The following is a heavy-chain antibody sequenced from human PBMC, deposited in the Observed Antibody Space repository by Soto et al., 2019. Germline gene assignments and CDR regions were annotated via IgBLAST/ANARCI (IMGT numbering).Heavy chain of an antibody. J-gene: IGHJ4*02. CDR1: GFTFSSYG. Sequence: PGGSLRLSCAASGFTFSSYGMHWVRQAPGKGLEWVAVISYDGSNKYYADSVKGRFTISRDNSKNSLYLQMNSLRAEDTAVYYCARDARYSNYVPDENALYSYYFDYWGQGTPVTVSS. D-gene: IGHD4-4*01. CDR2: ISYDGSNK. CDR3: ARDARYSNYVPDENALYSYYFDY. V-gene: IGHV3-30*03.